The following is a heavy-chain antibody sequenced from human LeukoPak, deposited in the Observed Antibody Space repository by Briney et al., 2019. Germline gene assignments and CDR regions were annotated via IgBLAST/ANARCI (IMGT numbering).Heavy chain of an antibody. V-gene: IGHV5-51*01. J-gene: IGHJ4*02. D-gene: IGHD6-19*01. CDR3: ARQVMAAVAGHTSFDY. CDR2: IYPDDSDT. Sequence: GESLKISCKGSGYSFTSYWIGWVRQKPGKGLEWMGIIYPDDSDTRYSPSFQGQVTISADKSISAAYLQWSSLKASDTAMYYCARQVMAAVAGHTSFDYWGQGTLVTVSS. CDR1: GYSFTSYW.